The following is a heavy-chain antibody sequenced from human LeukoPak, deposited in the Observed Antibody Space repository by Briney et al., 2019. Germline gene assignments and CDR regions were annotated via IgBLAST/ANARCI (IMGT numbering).Heavy chain of an antibody. CDR1: GFTFSSYE. CDR3: ARDREMPTITGSLLDY. CDR2: ISSSSSTI. Sequence: GGSLRLSCAASGFTFSSYEMNWVRQAPGKGLEWVSYISSSSSTIYYADSVKGRFTISRDNAKNSLYLQMNSLRAEDTAVYYCARDREMPTITGSLLDYWGQGILVTVSS. V-gene: IGHV3-48*03. J-gene: IGHJ4*02. D-gene: IGHD5-24*01.